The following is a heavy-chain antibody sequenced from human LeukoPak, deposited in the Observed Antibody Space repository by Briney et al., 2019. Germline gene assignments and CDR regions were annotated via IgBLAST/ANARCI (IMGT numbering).Heavy chain of an antibody. Sequence: PSETLSLTCTVSRGSISSAGYYWTWIRQHPGKGLEWIGYIYNSGSTNYNPSLESRVTLSVDASENRFSLRLSSVTAADTAVYYCARKLRVKDYYGMDVWGQGTTVTVSS. V-gene: IGHV4-31*03. D-gene: IGHD3-3*01. CDR1: RGSISSAGYY. J-gene: IGHJ6*02. CDR3: ARKLRVKDYYGMDV. CDR2: IYNSGST.